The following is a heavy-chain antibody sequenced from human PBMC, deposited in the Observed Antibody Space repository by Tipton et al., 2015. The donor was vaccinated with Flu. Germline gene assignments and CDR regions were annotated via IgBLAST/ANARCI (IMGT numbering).Heavy chain of an antibody. CDR1: GFTFSSYW. J-gene: IGHJ4*02. CDR3: ARAEGATIFDY. Sequence: SLRLSCVVSGFTFSSYWMSWVRQAPGKGLEWVANIKPDGSEKYYVDSVKGRFTISRDNAKDSLYLQMNSLTAEGTAVYYCARAEGATIFDYWGQGTLVTVSS. V-gene: IGHV3-7*03. D-gene: IGHD1-26*01. CDR2: IKPDGSEK.